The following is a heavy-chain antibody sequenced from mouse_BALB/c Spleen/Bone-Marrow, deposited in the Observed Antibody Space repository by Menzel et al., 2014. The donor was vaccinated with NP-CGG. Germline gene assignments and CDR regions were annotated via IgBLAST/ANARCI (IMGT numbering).Heavy chain of an antibody. CDR2: IDPANGPT. CDR1: GFNIKDTY. CDR3: ARYDYMYSWYAY. Sequence: FPLQQSLAELVKPGASVKLSCTASGFNIKDTYMHWVKQRPDPSLEWTGRIDPANGPTKYDPKLLYQATITTDTSSNTAYMQDMRREKKDDAIYYSARYDYMYSWYAYWGQGTLGKVSA. J-gene: IGHJ3*01. V-gene: IGHV14-3*02. D-gene: IGHD2-14*01.